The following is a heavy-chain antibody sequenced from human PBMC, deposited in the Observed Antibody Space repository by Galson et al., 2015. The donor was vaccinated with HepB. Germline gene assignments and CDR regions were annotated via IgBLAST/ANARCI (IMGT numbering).Heavy chain of an antibody. CDR3: ARGALIVVINATQNNWFDP. CDR1: GYTFSSYS. Sequence: SVKVSCKASGYTFSSYSITWVRQAPGQGLEWVGCINPYNRDTNYARKLQGRVTMTTDTSTNTAYLELRSLRSDDTAVYYCARGALIVVINATQNNWFDPWGQGTPVTVSS. CDR2: INPYNRDT. J-gene: IGHJ5*02. V-gene: IGHV1-18*01. D-gene: IGHD1-26*01.